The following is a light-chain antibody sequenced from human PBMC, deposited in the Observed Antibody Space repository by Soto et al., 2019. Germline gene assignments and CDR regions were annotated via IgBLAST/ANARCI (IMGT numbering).Light chain of an antibody. Sequence: DIQMTQSPSTLSASVGDRVTITCRASQSISSWLAWYQQKPGKAPKLLIYDASSLESGVPSRFSGSGSETEFTLTISSLQPDDFATYYCQQYNSYSTTFGQGTKVDI. V-gene: IGKV1-5*01. J-gene: IGKJ1*01. CDR2: DAS. CDR1: QSISSW. CDR3: QQYNSYSTT.